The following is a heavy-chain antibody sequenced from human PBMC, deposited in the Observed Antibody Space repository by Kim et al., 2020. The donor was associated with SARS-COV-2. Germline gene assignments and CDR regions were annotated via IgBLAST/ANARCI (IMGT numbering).Heavy chain of an antibody. CDR1: GGSFSGYY. J-gene: IGHJ4*01. Sequence: SETLSLTCAVYGGSFSGYYWSWIRQPPGKGLEWIGEINHSGSTNYNPSLKSRVTISVDTSKNQFSLKLSSVTAADTAVYYCARGGYYGSGITVVPFDYWG. CDR2: INHSGST. CDR3: ARGGYYGSGITVVPFDY. V-gene: IGHV4-34*01. D-gene: IGHD3-10*01.